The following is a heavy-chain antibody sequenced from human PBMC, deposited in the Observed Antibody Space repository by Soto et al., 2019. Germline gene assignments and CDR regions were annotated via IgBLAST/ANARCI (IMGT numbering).Heavy chain of an antibody. Sequence: QVQLVQSGAEVKKPGASVKVSCKASGYTFTSYAMHWVRQAPGQRLEWMGWINAGNGNTKYSQKFQGRVTITRDTSASTAYMELSSLSSEDTAVYYCAREGIRFLEWLSPFDYWGQGTLVTVSS. D-gene: IGHD3-3*01. V-gene: IGHV1-3*01. CDR1: GYTFTSYA. CDR3: AREGIRFLEWLSPFDY. CDR2: INAGNGNT. J-gene: IGHJ4*02.